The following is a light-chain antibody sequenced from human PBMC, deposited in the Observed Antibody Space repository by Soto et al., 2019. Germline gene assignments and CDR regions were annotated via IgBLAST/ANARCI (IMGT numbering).Light chain of an antibody. CDR1: QSVRGNY. CDR3: QQYGFSLRT. V-gene: IGKV3-20*01. Sequence: EIVFTQSPGTLSLSPGERATLSCRASQSVRGNYLAWYQQKPGQAPRLLISGASSRASGIPDRFSGSGSGTDFTLTISRLEPEDFAVYYCQQYGFSLRTFGQGTKVDIK. CDR2: GAS. J-gene: IGKJ1*01.